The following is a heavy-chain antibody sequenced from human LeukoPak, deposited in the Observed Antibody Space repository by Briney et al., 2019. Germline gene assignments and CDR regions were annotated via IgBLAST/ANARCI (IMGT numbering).Heavy chain of an antibody. CDR3: ARIYDECFDC. CDR2: ISSIGSTI. V-gene: IGHV3-48*03. D-gene: IGHD3-16*01. CDR1: GFTFSGYE. Sequence: AGGSLRLSCAASGFTFSGYEMNWVRQAPGKGLEWVSYISSIGSTIYYADSVKGRFTISRDNAKNSLYLLMNSLRAEDTAVYYCARIYDECFDCWGQGTLVTVSS. J-gene: IGHJ4*02.